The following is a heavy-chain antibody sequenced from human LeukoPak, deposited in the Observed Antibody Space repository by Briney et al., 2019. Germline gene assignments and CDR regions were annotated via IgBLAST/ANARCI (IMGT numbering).Heavy chain of an antibody. CDR2: IYYSGST. J-gene: IGHJ6*02. Sequence: SETLSLTCTVSGGSISSSSYYWGWIRQPPAKGLEWIGSIYYSGSTYYNPSLKSRVTISVDTSKNQFSLKLSSVTAADTAVYYCARHSVTAAAGTLDPTLYYYYGMDVWGQGTTVTVSS. D-gene: IGHD6-13*01. CDR3: ARHSVTAAAGTLDPTLYYYYGMDV. CDR1: GGSISSSSYY. V-gene: IGHV4-39*01.